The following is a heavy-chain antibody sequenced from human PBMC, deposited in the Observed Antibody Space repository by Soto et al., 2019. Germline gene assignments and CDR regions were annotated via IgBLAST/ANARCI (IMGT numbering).Heavy chain of an antibody. CDR1: EFTFSSYW. CDR2: IDTDGNSR. CDR3: ASLSAQVDF. V-gene: IGHV3-74*01. J-gene: IGHJ4*02. D-gene: IGHD6-13*01. Sequence: GGSLRLSCVASEFTFSSYWMHWLRQAPGRELVWVSEIDTDGNSRNYADSVKGRFTISRDNAKNTLYLQMNSLTAEDTAVYFCASLSAQVDFWGRGTLVTVSS.